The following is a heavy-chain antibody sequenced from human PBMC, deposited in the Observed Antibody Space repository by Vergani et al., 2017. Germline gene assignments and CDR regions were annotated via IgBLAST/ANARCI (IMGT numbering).Heavy chain of an antibody. D-gene: IGHD1-1*01. CDR3: AKNPCISTTRHYYAMDV. CDR2: ISPGASTV. Sequence: LEESGGGSVKPGGSLRLSCAASGFKFSDHYMSWIRQAPGKGLEWVSHISPGASTVSYTDSVTGRFPVSRDNDNNSLTLDMTTLGVEDTAVYYCAKNPCISTTRHYYAMDVWGKGTTVTVSS. J-gene: IGHJ6*04. V-gene: IGHV3-11*04. CDR1: GFKFSDHY.